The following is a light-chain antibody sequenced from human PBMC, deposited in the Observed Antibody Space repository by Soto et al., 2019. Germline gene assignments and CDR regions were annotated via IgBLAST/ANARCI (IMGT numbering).Light chain of an antibody. CDR2: GAS. V-gene: IGKV3-15*01. J-gene: IGKJ2*01. Sequence: EIVMTQSPATVAVSPGERAALSCRASQSVSSNFAWYQQKPGQAPRLLIYGASSRATGTPARFSGSGSGTEFTLTISSLQSEDFAVYYCQQYNNWPYTFGLGTKLEMK. CDR3: QQYNNWPYT. CDR1: QSVSSN.